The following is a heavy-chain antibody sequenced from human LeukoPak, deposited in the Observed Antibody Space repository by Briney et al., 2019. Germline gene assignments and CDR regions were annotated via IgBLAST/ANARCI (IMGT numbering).Heavy chain of an antibody. CDR1: GFTFSTYW. CDR3: ARGGGSGSYYKRELDY. J-gene: IGHJ4*02. CDR2: IKGDGSEK. Sequence: GGSLRLSCAASGFTFSTYWMGWVRQAPGKGLEWVANIKGDGSEKYYVNSVKGRFTISRDNAKNSLYLQMNSLRAEDTAVYYCARGGGSGSYYKRELDYWGQGTLVTVSS. D-gene: IGHD3-10*01. V-gene: IGHV3-7*01.